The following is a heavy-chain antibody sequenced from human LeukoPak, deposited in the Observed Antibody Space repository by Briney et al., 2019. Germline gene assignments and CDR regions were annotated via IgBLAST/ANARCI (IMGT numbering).Heavy chain of an antibody. CDR1: GLTFSSYA. CDR3: AKGQSFEYSSSWYGWFDP. J-gene: IGHJ5*02. D-gene: IGHD6-13*01. V-gene: IGHV3-23*01. CDR2: ISGSGGST. Sequence: GGSLKLSCAASGLTFSSYAMSWVRQAPGKGLEWVSAISGSGGSTYYADSVKGRFTISRDNSKNTLYLQMNSLRAEDTAVYYCAKGQSFEYSSSWYGWFDPWGQGTLVTVSS.